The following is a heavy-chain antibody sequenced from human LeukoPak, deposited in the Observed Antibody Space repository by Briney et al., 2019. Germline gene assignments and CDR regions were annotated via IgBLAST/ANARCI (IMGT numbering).Heavy chain of an antibody. D-gene: IGHD3-22*01. CDR3: AKDPFPSPYMIDSPYFDY. Sequence: GGSLRLSCAASGFTFSSYGMHWVRQAPGKGLEWVASIWYDGTNNYYADSVKGRFTISRDNSKNTLYLQMNSLRAEDTAVYYCAKDPFPSPYMIDSPYFDYWGQGTLVTVSS. J-gene: IGHJ4*02. CDR1: GFTFSSYG. V-gene: IGHV3-30*02. CDR2: IWYDGTNN.